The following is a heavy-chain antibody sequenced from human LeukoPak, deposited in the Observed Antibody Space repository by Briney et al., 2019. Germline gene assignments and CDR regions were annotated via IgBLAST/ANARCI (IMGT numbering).Heavy chain of an antibody. D-gene: IGHD5-18*01. J-gene: IGHJ4*02. V-gene: IGHV1-18*01. CDR3: ARDRGYRGRWDY. Sequence: ASVKVSCKSSGYTFNSYGITWVRQAPGQGLEWMGWIHTYNGHTKYAQKLQGRVTMTTETSTSTVYMELRSLRSDDTAVYYCARDRGYRGRWDYWGQGTLVTVSS. CDR1: GYTFNSYG. CDR2: IHTYNGHT.